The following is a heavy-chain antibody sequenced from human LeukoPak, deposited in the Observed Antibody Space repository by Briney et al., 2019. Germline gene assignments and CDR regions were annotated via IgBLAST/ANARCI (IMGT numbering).Heavy chain of an antibody. Sequence: AGGSLRLSCAASGFTFSSYAMHWVRQAPGKGLEWVAVISYDGSNKYYADSVKGRFTISRDNSKNTLYLQMNSLRAEDTAVYYCARAPPNDYDILTGYIYWGQGTLVTVSS. CDR1: GFTFSSYA. J-gene: IGHJ4*02. CDR2: ISYDGSNK. V-gene: IGHV3-30-3*01. D-gene: IGHD3-9*01. CDR3: ARAPPNDYDILTGYIY.